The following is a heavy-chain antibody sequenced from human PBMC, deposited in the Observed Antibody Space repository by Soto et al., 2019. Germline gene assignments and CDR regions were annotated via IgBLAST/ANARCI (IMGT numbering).Heavy chain of an antibody. J-gene: IGHJ4*02. Sequence: PSETLSLTCAVYGGSFSGYYWTWIRQPPGTGLEWIGEINHSGSTNYNPSLKSRVTISVDTSKNQFSLKLTSVSAADTAVYYCARDKITGLFDYWGQGTLVTVTS. CDR2: INHSGST. V-gene: IGHV4-34*01. D-gene: IGHD2-8*02. CDR3: ARDKITGLFDY. CDR1: GGSFSGYY.